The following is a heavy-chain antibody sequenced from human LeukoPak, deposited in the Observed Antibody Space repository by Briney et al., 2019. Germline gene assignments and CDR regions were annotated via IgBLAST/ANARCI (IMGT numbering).Heavy chain of an antibody. D-gene: IGHD1-14*01. J-gene: IGHJ4*02. Sequence: GGSLRLSCVASGFTFTGHSMHWVRQAPGKGLEWVAVISYDGSNKYYADSVKGRFTISRDNSKNTLYLQMNSLRAEDTAVYYCAREDDRPRGTAGRFDYWGQGTLVTVSS. CDR2: ISYDGSNK. V-gene: IGHV3-30*14. CDR3: AREDDRPRGTAGRFDY. CDR1: GFTFTGHS.